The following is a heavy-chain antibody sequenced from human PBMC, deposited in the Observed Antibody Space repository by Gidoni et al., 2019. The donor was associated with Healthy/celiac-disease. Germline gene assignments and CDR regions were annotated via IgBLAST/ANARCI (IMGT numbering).Heavy chain of an antibody. CDR3: ARPYYDYVWGSYRYYFDY. Sequence: EVQLVQSGAEVKKPGESLKISCQGSGYSFTSYWIGWVRQMPGKGLEWMGIIYPGDSDTRYSPSFQGQVTISADKSISTAYLQWSSLKASDTAMYYCARPYYDYVWGSYRYYFDYWGQGTLVTVSS. D-gene: IGHD3-16*02. V-gene: IGHV5-51*01. CDR2: IYPGDSDT. CDR1: GYSFTSYW. J-gene: IGHJ4*02.